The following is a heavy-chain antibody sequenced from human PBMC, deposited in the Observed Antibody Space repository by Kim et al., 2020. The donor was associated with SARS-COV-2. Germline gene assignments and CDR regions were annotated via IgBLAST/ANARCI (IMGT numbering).Heavy chain of an antibody. CDR3: ARGIAARLEYYYMDV. D-gene: IGHD6-6*01. J-gene: IGHJ6*03. Sequence: ASVKVSCKASGYTFTGYYMHWVRQAPGQGLEWMGWINPNSGGTNYAQKFQGRVTMTRDTSISTAYMELSRLRSDDTAVYYCARGIAARLEYYYMDVWGKGTTVTVSS. CDR1: GYTFTGYY. CDR2: INPNSGGT. V-gene: IGHV1-2*02.